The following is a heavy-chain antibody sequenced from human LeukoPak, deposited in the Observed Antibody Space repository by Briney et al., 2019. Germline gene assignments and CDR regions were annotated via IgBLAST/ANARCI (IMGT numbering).Heavy chain of an antibody. CDR1: GYTFTSYY. CDR3: ARDDARSTGYSYAYIDY. D-gene: IGHD5-18*01. J-gene: IGHJ4*02. V-gene: IGHV1-46*01. CDR2: ISPSVSSA. Sequence: ASVKVSCKAFGYTFTSYYMHWVRQAPGQGLEWMGIISPSVSSAAYAQKFQGRVTMTRDTSTSTLYMELSSLRSEDTAVYYCARDDARSTGYSYAYIDYWGQGTLVTVSS.